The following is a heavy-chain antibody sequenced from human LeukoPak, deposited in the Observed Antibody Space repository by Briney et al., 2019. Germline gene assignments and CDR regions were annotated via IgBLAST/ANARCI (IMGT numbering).Heavy chain of an antibody. D-gene: IGHD6-19*01. Sequence: GGSLRLSCAASGFTFSSYAMRWVRQAPGKGLEWVAVISYDGSNKYYADSVKGRFTISRDNSKNTLYLQMNSLRAEDTAMYYCARGWYIDYWGQGTLVTVSS. CDR3: ARGWYIDY. CDR1: GFTFSSYA. V-gene: IGHV3-30-3*01. CDR2: ISYDGSNK. J-gene: IGHJ4*02.